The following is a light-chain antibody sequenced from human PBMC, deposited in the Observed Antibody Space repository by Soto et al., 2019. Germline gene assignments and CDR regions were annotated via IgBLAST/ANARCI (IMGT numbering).Light chain of an antibody. CDR1: QYVGTR. V-gene: IGKV3-11*01. J-gene: IGKJ1*01. CDR3: HQRQSCPRT. CDR2: YTS. Sequence: EIVLTQSPATLSSSPGETATLSCRASQYVGTRLAWYQHKTGQAPRLLIYYTSNRATGIPARFSGSGSGTDFTLTITSLSPEDFAISYCHQRQSCPRTVGQGTNVDSK.